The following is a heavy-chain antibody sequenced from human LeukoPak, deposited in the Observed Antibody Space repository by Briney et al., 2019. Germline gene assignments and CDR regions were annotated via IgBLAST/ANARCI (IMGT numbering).Heavy chain of an antibody. Sequence: WASVKVSCKASGYTFTSYDINWVRQATGQGLEWMGWMNPNSGNTGYAQKFQGRVTMTRNTSISTAYMELSSLRSEDTAVYYCARVYGYYYDSAAAFDIWGQGTMVTVSS. D-gene: IGHD3-22*01. J-gene: IGHJ3*02. CDR2: MNPNSGNT. CDR3: ARVYGYYYDSAAAFDI. V-gene: IGHV1-8*01. CDR1: GYTFTSYD.